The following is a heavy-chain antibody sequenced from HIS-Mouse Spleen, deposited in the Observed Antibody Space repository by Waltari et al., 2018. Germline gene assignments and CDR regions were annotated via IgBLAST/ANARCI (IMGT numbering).Heavy chain of an antibody. J-gene: IGHJ2*01. D-gene: IGHD6-13*01. CDR2: IYYSGST. CDR1: GGSISRSSYS. CDR3: AREIPYSSSWYDWYFDL. V-gene: IGHV4-39*07. Sequence: QLQLQESGPGLVKPSETMSLTCTVSGGSISRSSYSRGWNRQPPGKGLEWIGRIYYSGSTYYNPSLKSRVTISVDTSKNQFSLKLSSVTAADTAVYYCAREIPYSSSWYDWYFDLWGRGTLVTVSS.